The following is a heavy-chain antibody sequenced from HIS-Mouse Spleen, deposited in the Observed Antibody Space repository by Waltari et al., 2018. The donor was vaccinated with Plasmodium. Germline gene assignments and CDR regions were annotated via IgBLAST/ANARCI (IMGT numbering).Heavy chain of an antibody. D-gene: IGHD3-3*01. V-gene: IGHV3-30*18. CDR2: ISYDGSNK. J-gene: IGHJ4*02. Sequence: QVQLVESGGGVVQPGRSLRLSCSASVFTFRSYGMHWVRQAPGKGLEWVAGISYDGSNKYYADSVKGRFTISRDNSKNTLYLQMNSLRAEDTAVYYCAKEVLGYYDFWSRPDYWGQGTLVTVSS. CDR3: AKEVLGYYDFWSRPDY. CDR1: VFTFRSYG.